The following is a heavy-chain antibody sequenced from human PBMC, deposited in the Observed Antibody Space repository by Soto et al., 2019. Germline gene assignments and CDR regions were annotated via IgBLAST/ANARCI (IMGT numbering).Heavy chain of an antibody. V-gene: IGHV5-51*01. J-gene: IGHJ6*02. CDR2: IYPGDSDT. D-gene: IGHD3-10*01. Sequence: GESLKISCKGSGYSFTSYWTGWVRQMPGKGLEWMGIIYPGDSDTRYSPSFQGQVTISADKSISTAYLQWSSLKASDTAMYYCARRGITMVRGAIADYGMDVWGQGTTVTVSS. CDR3: ARRGITMVRGAIADYGMDV. CDR1: GYSFTSYW.